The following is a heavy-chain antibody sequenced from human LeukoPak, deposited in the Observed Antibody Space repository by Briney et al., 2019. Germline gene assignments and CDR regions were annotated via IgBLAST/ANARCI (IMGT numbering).Heavy chain of an antibody. CDR3: ARAPKKIFGVLTYFDY. J-gene: IGHJ4*02. CDR2: ISPYSGQT. CDR1: GYTLTNFG. D-gene: IGHD3-3*01. Sequence: ASVKVSCKASGYTLTNFGINWVRQAPGQGLEWMGWISPYSGQTKYAQKFQGRVTLTTDTSTSTAYMELSRLRSDDTAVYYCARAPKKIFGVLTYFDYWGQGTLVTVSS. V-gene: IGHV1-18*01.